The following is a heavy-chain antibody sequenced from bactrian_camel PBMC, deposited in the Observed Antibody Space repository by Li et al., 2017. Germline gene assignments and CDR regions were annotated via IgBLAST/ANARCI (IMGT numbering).Heavy chain of an antibody. CDR3: AARGPYCYTKLSVRDFTY. Sequence: VQLVESGGGAVQTGGSLKLSCAASGYLYAQYCMGWFRQSPGSQRETVATVDSNGVTKVEGSVKGRFTLSKDNAKNTLYLRMDNLKPEDTAMHYCAARGPYCYTKLSVRDFTYWGQGTQVTVS. D-gene: IGHD2*01. V-gene: IGHV3S53*01. J-gene: IGHJ6*01. CDR2: VDSNGVT. CDR1: GYLYAQYC.